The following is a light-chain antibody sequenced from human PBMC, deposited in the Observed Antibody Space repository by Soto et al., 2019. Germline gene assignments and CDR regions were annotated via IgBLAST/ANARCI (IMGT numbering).Light chain of an antibody. V-gene: IGKV3-15*01. Sequence: ESVLTQSPGTLSLSPGERATLSCRASQSVSSNLAWYQQKPGQAPRLLLYGASIRATDIPARFSGSGSGTEFTLTISSLQSEDFGVYSCQQYGSSLTFGQGTRLEI. CDR3: QQYGSSLT. CDR2: GAS. CDR1: QSVSSN. J-gene: IGKJ5*01.